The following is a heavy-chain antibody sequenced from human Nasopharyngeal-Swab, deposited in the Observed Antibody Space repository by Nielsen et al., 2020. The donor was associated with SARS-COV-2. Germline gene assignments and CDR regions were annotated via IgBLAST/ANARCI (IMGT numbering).Heavy chain of an antibody. CDR2: ISSSGSTI. J-gene: IGHJ6*04. Sequence: GESLKISCAASGFTFNDYYMSWIRQAPGKGLEWVSYISSSGSTIYYADSVKGRFTISRDNAKNSLYLQMNSLRAEDTAVYYCASTYNYYGDYYYGMDVWGKGTTVTVSS. CDR1: GFTFNDYY. V-gene: IGHV3-11*04. CDR3: ASTYNYYGDYYYGMDV. D-gene: IGHD1-20*01.